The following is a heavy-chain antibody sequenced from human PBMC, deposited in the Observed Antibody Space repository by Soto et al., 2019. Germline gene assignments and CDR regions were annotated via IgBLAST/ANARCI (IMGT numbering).Heavy chain of an antibody. V-gene: IGHV1-69*08. Sequence: QVQVVQSGTEVRKPGSSVRVSCKASGGTFSSYTISWVRQAPGQGLEWMGRIITTFGTTNYAQTFQGRVTITADESTSTAYMAMNSLSSDGTAVYYIATDSAGGVFAYWGQGTLVTVSS. CDR2: IITTFGTT. D-gene: IGHD3-16*01. CDR1: GGTFSSYT. CDR3: ATDSAGGVFAY. J-gene: IGHJ4*02.